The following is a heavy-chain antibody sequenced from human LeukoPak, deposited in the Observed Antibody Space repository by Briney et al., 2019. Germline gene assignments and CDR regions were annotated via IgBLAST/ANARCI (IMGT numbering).Heavy chain of an antibody. CDR3: AKDIFCSGGSCYERPFDY. J-gene: IGHJ4*02. Sequence: PGESLRLSCAASGFTFSAYAMSWVRQAPGEGLEWVSAIVGSGDNTYYADSVRGRFTISRDNSKNTLYLQMNSLRAEDTAVYYCAKDIFCSGGSCYERPFDYWGQGTLVTVSS. CDR2: IVGSGDNT. V-gene: IGHV3-23*01. CDR1: GFTFSAYA. D-gene: IGHD2-15*01.